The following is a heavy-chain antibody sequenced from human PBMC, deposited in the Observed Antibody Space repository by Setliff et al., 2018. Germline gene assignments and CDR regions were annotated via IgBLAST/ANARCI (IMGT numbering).Heavy chain of an antibody. D-gene: IGHD1-7*01. J-gene: IGHJ4*02. Sequence: SETLSLTCTVSGASINSGSNYWGWIRQPPGKGLEWIGKIHYRGTTYSNASLASRLTLSVDTSKNQFSLKLTSVTASDTAVYYCARTGTYRYFDSWGQGIRVTVSS. CDR2: IHYRGTT. CDR3: ARTGTYRYFDS. V-gene: IGHV4-39*01. CDR1: GASINSGSNY.